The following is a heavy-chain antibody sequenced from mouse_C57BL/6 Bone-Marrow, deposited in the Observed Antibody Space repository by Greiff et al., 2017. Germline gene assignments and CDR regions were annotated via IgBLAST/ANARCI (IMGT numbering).Heavy chain of an antibody. D-gene: IGHD4-1*01. V-gene: IGHV10-1*01. CDR3: VRQLGQGAY. J-gene: IGHJ3*01. CDR2: IRSKSNNYAT. CDR1: GFSFNTYA. Sequence: EVMLVESGGGLVQPKGSLKLSCAASGFSFNTYAMNWVRQAPGKGLEWVARIRSKSNNYATYYADSVKDRFTISRDDSESMLYLQMNNLKTEDTAVYYCVRQLGQGAYWGQGTLVTVSA.